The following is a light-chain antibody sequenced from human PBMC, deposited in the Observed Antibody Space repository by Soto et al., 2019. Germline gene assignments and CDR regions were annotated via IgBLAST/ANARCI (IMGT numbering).Light chain of an antibody. J-gene: IGKJ1*01. Sequence: EIVLTQSPATLSLSPGERATFSCLASQSVGSYLAWYQQKPGRAPRLLIYDAFNRATGIPARFSGSGSGTDFTLTISSLEPEDFAVYYCQQYDSFSVTFGQGTKVDIK. CDR1: QSVGSY. V-gene: IGKV3-11*01. CDR2: DAF. CDR3: QQYDSFSVT.